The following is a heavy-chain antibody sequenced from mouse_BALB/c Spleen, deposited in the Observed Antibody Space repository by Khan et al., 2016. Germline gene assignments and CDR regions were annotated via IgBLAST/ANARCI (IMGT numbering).Heavy chain of an antibody. Sequence: EVKLEESGGGLVQPGGSMKLSCVASGFTFSNYWMNWVRQSPEKGLEWVAEIRLKSNNYATHYAESVKGRFTISREDSKSSVYLQMNNLRAEDTGIYYCLSGHYAMDFWGQGTSVTVSS. V-gene: IGHV6-6*02. CDR1: GFTFSNYW. CDR2: IRLKSNNYAT. CDR3: LSGHYAMDF. J-gene: IGHJ4*01.